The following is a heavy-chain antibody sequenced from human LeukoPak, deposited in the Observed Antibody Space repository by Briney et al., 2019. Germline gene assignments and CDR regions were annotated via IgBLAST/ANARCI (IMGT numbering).Heavy chain of an antibody. CDR3: ARGSRCSSTSCSYYYYYGMDV. CDR2: IYYSGST. V-gene: IGHV4-31*03. D-gene: IGHD2-2*01. Sequence: PSETLSLTCTVSGGSISSGGYYWSWIRQHPGKGLEWIGYIYYSGSTYCNPSLKSRVTISVDTSKNQFSLKLSSVTAADTAVYYCARGSRCSSTSCSYYYYYGMDVWGQGTTVTVSS. J-gene: IGHJ6*02. CDR1: GGSISSGGYY.